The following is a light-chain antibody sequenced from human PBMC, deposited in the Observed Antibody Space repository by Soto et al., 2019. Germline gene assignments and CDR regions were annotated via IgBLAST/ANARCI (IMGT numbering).Light chain of an antibody. J-gene: IGKJ4*01. CDR3: QQYYHYPLT. CDR2: DVS. CDR1: QSFSTW. V-gene: IGKV1-5*01. Sequence: DIQMTQSPSTLSASVGDRVTITCRASQSFSTWLAWYQQKPGKAPKLLIYDVSNLESGVPSRFSGRGSGTEFTLAISSLQPDDFATYYCQQYYHYPLTFGGGNTVEIK.